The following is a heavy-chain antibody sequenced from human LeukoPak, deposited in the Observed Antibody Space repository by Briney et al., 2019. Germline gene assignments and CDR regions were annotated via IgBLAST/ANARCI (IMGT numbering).Heavy chain of an antibody. Sequence: GSLRLSSAASGFTFSSYEMNWVRQAPGKGLEWVSYISSSGSTIYYADSVKGRFTISRDNAKNSLYLQMNSLRAEDTAVYYCALSLDYYYGMDVWGQGTTVTVSS. J-gene: IGHJ6*02. CDR1: GFTFSSYE. CDR3: ALSLDYYYGMDV. V-gene: IGHV3-48*03. CDR2: ISSSGSTI. D-gene: IGHD3-16*02.